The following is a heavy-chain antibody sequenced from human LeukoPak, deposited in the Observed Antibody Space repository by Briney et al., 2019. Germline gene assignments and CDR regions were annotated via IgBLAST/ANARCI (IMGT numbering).Heavy chain of an antibody. CDR3: ARCSGVFGSSDY. J-gene: IGHJ4*02. D-gene: IGHD6-6*01. Sequence: PGGSLRLSCAASGFTFSGFYMNWVRQAPGKGLVWVSTISSGTGSYIYYADSVRGRFTISRDNAKNSLYLQMNSLRAEDTAVYYCARCSGVFGSSDYWGQGTLVTVSS. CDR2: ISSGTGSYI. V-gene: IGHV3-21*01. CDR1: GFTFSGFY.